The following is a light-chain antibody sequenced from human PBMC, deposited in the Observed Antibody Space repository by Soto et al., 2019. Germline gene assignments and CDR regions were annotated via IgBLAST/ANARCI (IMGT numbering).Light chain of an antibody. CDR1: SSNIGSNT. Sequence: QLVLTQPPSASGTPGQRVTISCSGSSSNIGSNTVNWYQQLPGTAPKPLIYSNNQRPSGVPDRFSGSKSGTSASLAISGLQSGDEADYYCAAWDDSLNGVVFGGGTKLTVL. J-gene: IGLJ2*01. V-gene: IGLV1-44*01. CDR2: SNN. CDR3: AAWDDSLNGVV.